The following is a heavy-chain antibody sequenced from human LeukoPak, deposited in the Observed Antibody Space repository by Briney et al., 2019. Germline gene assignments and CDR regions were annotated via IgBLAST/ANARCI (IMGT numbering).Heavy chain of an antibody. V-gene: IGHV3-30*04. D-gene: IGHD3-22*01. CDR1: GFTFSSHA. CDR3: AKASAMIVVVSKHFDY. Sequence: GRSLRLSCAASGFTFSSHALHWVRQAPGKGLEWVAVISSDGSYKYYADSVKGRFTISRDNSKNTLYLQMNSLRAEDTAVYYCAKASAMIVVVSKHFDYWGQGTLVTVSS. CDR2: ISSDGSYK. J-gene: IGHJ4*02.